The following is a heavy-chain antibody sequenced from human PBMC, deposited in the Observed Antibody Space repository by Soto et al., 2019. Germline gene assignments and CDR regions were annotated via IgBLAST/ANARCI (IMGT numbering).Heavy chain of an antibody. CDR2: IYYNGST. V-gene: IGHV4-39*01. J-gene: IGHJ5*02. Sequence: PSETLSLTCTVSGGSISSSSYYWGWIRQPPGKGLEWIGSIYYNGSTYYNPSLKSRVTISVDTSKNQFSLKLSSVTAADTAVYYCARVIVVVPAAQIAVNWFDPWGQGTLVTVSS. D-gene: IGHD2-2*01. CDR1: GGSISSSSYY. CDR3: ARVIVVVPAAQIAVNWFDP.